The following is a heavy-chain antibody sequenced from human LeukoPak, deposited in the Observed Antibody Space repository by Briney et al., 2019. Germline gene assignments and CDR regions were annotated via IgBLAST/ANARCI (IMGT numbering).Heavy chain of an antibody. D-gene: IGHD6-19*01. CDR3: ARRLEYSSGWYGNDAFDI. CDR1: GYSISSGYY. V-gene: IGHV4-38-2*01. CDR2: IYHSGST. J-gene: IGHJ3*02. Sequence: PSETLSLTCAVSGYSISSGYYWGWIRQPPGKGLEWIGIIYHSGSTYYNPSLKSRVTISVDTSKNQFSLKLSSVSAEDMAVYYCARRLEYSSGWYGNDAFDIWGQGTMVTVSS.